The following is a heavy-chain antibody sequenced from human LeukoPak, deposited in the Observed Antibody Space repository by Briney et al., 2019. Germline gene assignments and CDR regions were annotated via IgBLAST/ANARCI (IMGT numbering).Heavy chain of an antibody. V-gene: IGHV3-11*01. D-gene: IGHD6-6*01. CDR2: ISSSGSTI. Sequence: GGSLRLSCAASGFTFSDYYMSWIGQAPGKGLEWVSYISSSGSTIYYADSVKGRFTISRDNAKNSLYLQMNSLRAEDTAVYYCASPGEAAPGSVQHWGQGTLVTVSS. J-gene: IGHJ1*01. CDR3: ASPGEAAPGSVQH. CDR1: GFTFSDYY.